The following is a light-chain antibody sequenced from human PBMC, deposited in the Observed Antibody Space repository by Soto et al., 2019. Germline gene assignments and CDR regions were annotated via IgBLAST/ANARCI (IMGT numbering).Light chain of an antibody. Sequence: DIQMTQSPSSVSASVGDRVTITCRASQGVNSWLAWYQQKPGKAPHLLIYAASSLQSGVPSRFIGSGSGTEFSLTISSLQPEDFASYYCQQANSFPPTFGPGTKVDI. CDR2: AAS. CDR1: QGVNSW. J-gene: IGKJ3*01. CDR3: QQANSFPPT. V-gene: IGKV1-12*01.